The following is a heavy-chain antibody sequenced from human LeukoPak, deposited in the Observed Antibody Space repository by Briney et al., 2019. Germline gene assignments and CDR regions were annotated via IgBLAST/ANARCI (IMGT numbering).Heavy chain of an antibody. CDR3: ARQRILHGMDV. Sequence: PSETLSLTCTVSGGSISSGGYYWSWIRQHPGKGLEWIGYIYYSGSTYYNPSLKSRVTISVDTSKNQFSLKLSSVTAADTAVYYCARQRILHGMDVWGQGTTVTVSS. CDR1: GGSISSGGYY. J-gene: IGHJ6*02. D-gene: IGHD2-15*01. CDR2: IYYSGST. V-gene: IGHV4-39*01.